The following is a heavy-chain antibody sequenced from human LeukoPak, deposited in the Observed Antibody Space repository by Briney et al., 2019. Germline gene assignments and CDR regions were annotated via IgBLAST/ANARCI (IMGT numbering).Heavy chain of an antibody. CDR3: ARDHPYCSSTSCSGLDYYYYMDV. V-gene: IGHV3-21*01. Sequence: PGTSLRLSCAASGFTFRSYGMHWVRQAPGKGLEWVSSISSSSSYIYYADSVKGRFTISRDNAKNSLYLQMNSLRAEDTAVYYCARDHPYCSSTSCSGLDYYYYMDVWGKGTTVTVSS. J-gene: IGHJ6*03. CDR1: GFTFRSYG. CDR2: ISSSSSYI. D-gene: IGHD2-2*01.